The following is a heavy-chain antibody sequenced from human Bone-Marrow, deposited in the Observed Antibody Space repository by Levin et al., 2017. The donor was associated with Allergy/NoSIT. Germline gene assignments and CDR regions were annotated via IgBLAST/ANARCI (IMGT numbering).Heavy chain of an antibody. V-gene: IGHV3-33*01. CDR3: ARDGRLGRGWHSSYFED. Sequence: GGSLRLSCAASGFTFSNYAMHWVRQAPGKGLEWVAVIRYDGTQESYADSVNGRFTISRDNSKSTVHLQMNGLRAEDTSLYYCARDGRLGRGWHSSYFEDWGQGTPVTVSS. CDR2: IRYDGTQE. D-gene: IGHD6-19*01. J-gene: IGHJ4*02. CDR1: GFTFSNYA.